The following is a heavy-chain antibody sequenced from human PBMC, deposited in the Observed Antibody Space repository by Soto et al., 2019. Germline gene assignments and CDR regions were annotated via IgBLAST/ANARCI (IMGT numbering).Heavy chain of an antibody. D-gene: IGHD2-2*01. V-gene: IGHV3-30-3*01. CDR3: ARVQGRSITCQLDY. Sequence: PGGSLRLSCAVSGFTFSTYAMHWVRQAPGKGLEWVAVISYDGSNTYYADSVKGRFTISRDNMLYLQMNSLRAEDTAVYYCARVQGRSITCQLDYWGQGTLVTVSS. J-gene: IGHJ4*02. CDR2: ISYDGSNT. CDR1: GFTFSTYA.